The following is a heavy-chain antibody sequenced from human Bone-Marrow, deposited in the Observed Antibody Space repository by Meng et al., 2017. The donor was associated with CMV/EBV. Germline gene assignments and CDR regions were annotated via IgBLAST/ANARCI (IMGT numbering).Heavy chain of an antibody. D-gene: IGHD2-2*01. CDR2: ISSSGNTI. CDR1: GFTFSDYY. J-gene: IGHJ3*02. V-gene: IGHV3-11*01. CDR3: VRVCSSTNWSGYYSGCDAFDI. Sequence: GESLKISCAASGFTFSDYYMSWIRQAPGKGLEWLSYISSSGNTIYYADSVKGRFTISSDNAKKSLYLQMNRLRAEDTAVYYCVRVCSSTNWSGYYSGCDAFDIWAQGEMVTVSS.